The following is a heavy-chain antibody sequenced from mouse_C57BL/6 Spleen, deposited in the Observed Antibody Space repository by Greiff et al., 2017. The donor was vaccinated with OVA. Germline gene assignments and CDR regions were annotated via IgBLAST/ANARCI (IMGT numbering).Heavy chain of an antibody. V-gene: IGHV1-55*01. J-gene: IGHJ1*03. CDR3: ARKGYYGGYFDV. CDR1: GYTFTSYW. D-gene: IGHD1-2*01. Sequence: VQLQQPGAELVKPGASVKMSCKASGYTFTSYWITWVKQRPGQGLEWIGDIYPGSGSTNYNEKFKSKATLTVDTSSSAAYMQLSSLTSEDSAVYYCARKGYYGGYFDVWGTGTTVTVSS. CDR2: IYPGSGST.